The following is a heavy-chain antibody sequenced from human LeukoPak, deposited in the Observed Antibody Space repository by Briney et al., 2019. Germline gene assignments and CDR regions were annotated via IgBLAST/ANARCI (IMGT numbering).Heavy chain of an antibody. V-gene: IGHV1-18*01. D-gene: IGHD3-3*01. CDR2: ISAYNGNT. J-gene: IGHJ4*02. CDR3: ARSALFGVVIKDTIFDY. CDR1: GYTFTSYG. Sequence: GASVKVSCKASGYTFTSYGISWVRQAPGQGLEWMGWISAYNGNTNYAQKLQGRVTMTTDTSTSTAYMELRSLRSDDTAVYYCARSALFGVVIKDTIFDYWGQGTLVTVSS.